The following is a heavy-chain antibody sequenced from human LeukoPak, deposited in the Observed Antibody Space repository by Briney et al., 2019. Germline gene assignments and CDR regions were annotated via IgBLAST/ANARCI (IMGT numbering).Heavy chain of an antibody. Sequence: ASVKVSFKASGYTFTSYYMHWVRQAPGQGLEWMGIINPSGGSTSYAQKFQGRVTMTRDTSTSTVYMELSSLRSEDTAVYYCARNIVVVPAAHYYYYYGMDVWGQGTTVTVSS. CDR1: GYTFTSYY. CDR2: INPSGGST. J-gene: IGHJ6*02. D-gene: IGHD2-2*01. V-gene: IGHV1-46*01. CDR3: ARNIVVVPAAHYYYYYGMDV.